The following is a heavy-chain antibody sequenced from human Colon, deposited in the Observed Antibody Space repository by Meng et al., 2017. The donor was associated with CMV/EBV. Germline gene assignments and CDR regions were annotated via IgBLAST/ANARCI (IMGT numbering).Heavy chain of an antibody. CDR1: GYTFTGHY. CDR2: INPNIGVT. CDR3: ARARSTGPHKNFYYYGMDV. J-gene: IGHJ6*02. D-gene: IGHD1-14*01. V-gene: IGHV1-2*02. Sequence: ASVKVSCKASGYTFTGHYLHWVRQAPGQGLEWMGWINPNIGVTKYAQKFQDRVTMTRDTSVTTGYMELSGLSSDDTVVYFCARARSTGPHKNFYYYGMDVWGQGTPVTVSS.